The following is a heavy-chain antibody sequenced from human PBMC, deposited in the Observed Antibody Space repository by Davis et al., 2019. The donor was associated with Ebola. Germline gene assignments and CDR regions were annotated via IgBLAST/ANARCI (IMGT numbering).Heavy chain of an antibody. CDR1: GYSFTDWS. CDR2: ISGYNGNT. V-gene: IGHV1-18*01. J-gene: IGHJ4*02. Sequence: AALVKVSCKTSGYSFTDWSVHWVRQAPGQGLEWMGWISGYNGNTKNAQKVQGRVTMTTDTSTSTAYMELRSLRSDDTAVYYCARDLIVGPNDYWGQGTLVTVSS. D-gene: IGHD1-26*01. CDR3: ARDLIVGPNDY.